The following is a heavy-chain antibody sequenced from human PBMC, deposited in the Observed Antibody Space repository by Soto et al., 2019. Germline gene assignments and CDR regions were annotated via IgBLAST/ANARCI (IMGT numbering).Heavy chain of an antibody. J-gene: IGHJ4*02. V-gene: IGHV3-30*19. D-gene: IGHD2-8*02. CDR3: ASERLAVLRSVLDY. CDR2: ISYDGSNK. Sequence: QVQLVESGGGVVQPGRSLRLSCAASGFTFSSYGMHWVRQAPGKGLECVACISYDGSNKDYADSVKGRFTISRDNSKNTLYLQMNGLTAEDTAVYYCASERLAVLRSVLDYWGQGTLVTVSS. CDR1: GFTFSSYG.